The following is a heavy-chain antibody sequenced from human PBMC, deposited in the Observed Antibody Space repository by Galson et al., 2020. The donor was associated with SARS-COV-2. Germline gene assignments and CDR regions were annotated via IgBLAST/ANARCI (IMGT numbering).Heavy chain of an antibody. J-gene: IGHJ6*02. V-gene: IGHV7-4-1*02. CDR2: INTHTGNP. Sequence: GESLKIYCKASGFTFTTYAMNWVRQAPGQGLEWMGWINTHTGNPAYAQRFTGRFVFSLDTSVSTAYLQISSLKAEDTAVYYCARVRYYYGMYVWGQGTTVTVSS. CDR3: ARVRYYYGMYV. D-gene: IGHD4-17*01. CDR1: GFTFTTYA.